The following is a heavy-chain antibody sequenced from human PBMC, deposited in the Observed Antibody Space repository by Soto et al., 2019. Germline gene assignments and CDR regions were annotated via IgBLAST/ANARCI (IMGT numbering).Heavy chain of an antibody. Sequence: PSETLSLTCTVSGGSISSYYWSWIRQPPGKGLEWIGYIYYSGSTNYNPSLKSRVTISVDTSKNQFSLKLSSVTAADTAVYYCARVEYSSSWSFDYWGQGTLVTVSS. J-gene: IGHJ4*02. CDR3: ARVEYSSSWSFDY. V-gene: IGHV4-59*01. CDR1: GGSISSYY. CDR2: IYYSGST. D-gene: IGHD6-13*01.